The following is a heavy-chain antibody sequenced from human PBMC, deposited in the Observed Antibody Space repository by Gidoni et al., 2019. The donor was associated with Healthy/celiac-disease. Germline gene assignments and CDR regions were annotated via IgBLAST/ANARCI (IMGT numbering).Heavy chain of an antibody. D-gene: IGHD3-10*01. Sequence: QVQLVESGGGVVQPGRSLRLSCAASGFTFSSYGMHWVRQAPGKGLEWVAVISYDGSNKYYADSVKGRFTISRDNSKNTLYLQMNSLRAEDTAVYYCAKDFRPSLIWFGELSNGDYYYYMDVWGKGTTVTVSS. CDR3: AKDFRPSLIWFGELSNGDYYYYMDV. J-gene: IGHJ6*03. CDR1: GFTFSSYG. V-gene: IGHV3-30*18. CDR2: ISYDGSNK.